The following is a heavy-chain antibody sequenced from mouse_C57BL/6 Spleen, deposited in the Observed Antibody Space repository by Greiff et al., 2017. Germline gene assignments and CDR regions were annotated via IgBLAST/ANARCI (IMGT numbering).Heavy chain of an antibody. Sequence: QVQLQQSGAELVRPGASVTLSCKASGYTFTDYEMHWVKQTPVHGLEWIGALDPETGGTAYNQKFKGKAILTADKSSSTAYMELRSLTSEDSAVYYCTREGGLRRGYWYFDVWGTGTTVTVSS. CDR2: LDPETGGT. D-gene: IGHD2-4*01. CDR1: GYTFTDYE. V-gene: IGHV1-15*01. CDR3: TREGGLRRGYWYFDV. J-gene: IGHJ1*03.